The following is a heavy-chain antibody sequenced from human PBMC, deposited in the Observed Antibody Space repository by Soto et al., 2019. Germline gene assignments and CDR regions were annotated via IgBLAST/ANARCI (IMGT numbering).Heavy chain of an antibody. V-gene: IGHV4-59*01. CDR3: ARGYYDSSGQSNTFDI. CDR1: GASISSTY. J-gene: IGHJ3*02. Sequence: AETLSLTCTVSGASISSTYRSWIRQSPGKGLEWIGYVYYSASTNYNPSLKSRVTISVDTSKNQSSLKLSSVTAADTAVYYCARGYYDSSGQSNTFDIWGQGTMVTVSS. D-gene: IGHD3-22*01. CDR2: VYYSAST.